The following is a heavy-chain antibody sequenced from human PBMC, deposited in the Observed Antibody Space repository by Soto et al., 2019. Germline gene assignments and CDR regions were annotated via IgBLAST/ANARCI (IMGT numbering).Heavy chain of an antibody. D-gene: IGHD6-6*01. CDR3: AGDRSNSPDYFDY. J-gene: IGHJ4*02. CDR2: IYYSGGT. CDR1: CGSISSDDYY. V-gene: IGHV4-30-4*01. Sequence: SETLSLTCTVSCGSISSDDYYWSWIRQPPGKGLEWIGHIYYSGGTYYNPSLKSRLTISVDTSKNQFSLKLSSVSAADTAVYFCAGDRSNSPDYFDYWGQGTLVTVSS.